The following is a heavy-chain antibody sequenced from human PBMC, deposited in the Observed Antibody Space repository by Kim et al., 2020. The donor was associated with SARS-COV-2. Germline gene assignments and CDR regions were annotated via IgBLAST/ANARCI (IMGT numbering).Heavy chain of an antibody. CDR1: GYTFTGYY. CDR2: INPNSGGT. J-gene: IGHJ4*02. V-gene: IGHV1-2*06. Sequence: ASVKVSCKASGYTFTGYYMHWVRQAPGQGLEWMGRINPNSGGTNYAQKFQGRVTMTRDTSISTAYMELSRLRSDDTAVYYCARVGRSSGSYYFDYWGQGTLVTVSS. D-gene: IGHD6-19*01. CDR3: ARVGRSSGSYYFDY.